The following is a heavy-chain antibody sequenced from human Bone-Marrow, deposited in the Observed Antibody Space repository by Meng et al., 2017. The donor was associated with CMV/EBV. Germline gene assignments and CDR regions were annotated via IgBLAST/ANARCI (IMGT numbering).Heavy chain of an antibody. CDR2: INSDGSST. D-gene: IGHD3-10*01. J-gene: IGHJ1*01. CDR3: AKDFSGEVGYFQH. CDR1: GFTFSSYW. V-gene: IGHV3-74*01. Sequence: GGSLRLSCAASGFTFSSYWMHWVRQAPGKGLVWVSRINSDGSSTSYADSVKGRFTISRDNAKNTLYLQMNSLRAEDTAVYYCAKDFSGEVGYFQHWGQGTLVTVSS.